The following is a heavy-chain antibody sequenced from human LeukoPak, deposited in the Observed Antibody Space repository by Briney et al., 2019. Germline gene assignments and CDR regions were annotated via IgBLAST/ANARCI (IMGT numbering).Heavy chain of an antibody. V-gene: IGHV4-34*01. CDR1: GGSFSGYY. Sequence: SETLSLTCAVYGGSFSGYYWSWIRQPPGKGLEWIGSMSHNRGTYYNSSLKSRVTISMDTSKNQFSLRLSSVTAADTAVYYCAGYYASGVSAYDYFGMDVWGKGTTVTVSS. CDR3: AGYYASGVSAYDYFGMDV. CDR2: MSHNRGT. J-gene: IGHJ6*04. D-gene: IGHD3-10*01.